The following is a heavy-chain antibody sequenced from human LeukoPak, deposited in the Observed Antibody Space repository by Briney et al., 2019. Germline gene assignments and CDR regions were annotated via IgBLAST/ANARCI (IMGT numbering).Heavy chain of an antibody. V-gene: IGHV1-3*01. Sequence: ASVTVSCKASGYTFTSYAMHWVRQAPGQGLEWMGWINAGNGNAKYSQKFQGRVTITRDISASTAYMELSSLRSEDTAVYYCARVGSDCSGGSCFDYWGQGTLVTVSS. CDR2: INAGNGNA. J-gene: IGHJ4*02. CDR3: ARVGSDCSGGSCFDY. D-gene: IGHD2-15*01. CDR1: GYTFTSYA.